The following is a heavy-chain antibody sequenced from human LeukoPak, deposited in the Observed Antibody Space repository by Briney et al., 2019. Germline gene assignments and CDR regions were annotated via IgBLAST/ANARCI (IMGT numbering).Heavy chain of an antibody. Sequence: PSETLSHTCTVSGGSISSYYWNWIRQPPRKGLEWIGDIYSSGSTNYNPSLKSRVTMSVDTSKNQFSLKVSSVTAADTAVYYCARVFDSGSQAYFYYMDVWGKGTTVTIFS. J-gene: IGHJ6*03. CDR3: ARVFDSGSQAYFYYMDV. CDR2: IYSSGST. D-gene: IGHD3-10*01. CDR1: GGSISSYY. V-gene: IGHV4-59*01.